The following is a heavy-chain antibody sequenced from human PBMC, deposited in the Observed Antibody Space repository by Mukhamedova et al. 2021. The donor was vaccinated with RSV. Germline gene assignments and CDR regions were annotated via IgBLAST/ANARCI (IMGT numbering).Heavy chain of an antibody. D-gene: IGHD2-2*01. CDR3: VKRGAAGCSSITCDFDY. V-gene: IGHV3-23*01. CDR2: IGGGGGST. J-gene: IGHJ4*02. Sequence: GLEWVSAIGGGGGSTYYAHSVKGRFTIYRDNSNNILSLQLSSLRAEDTAVHYCVKRGAAGCSSITCDFDYGGQSTLVTVSS.